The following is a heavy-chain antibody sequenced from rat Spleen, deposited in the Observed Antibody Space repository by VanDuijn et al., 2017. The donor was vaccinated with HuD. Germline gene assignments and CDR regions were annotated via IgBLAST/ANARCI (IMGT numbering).Heavy chain of an antibody. J-gene: IGHJ3*01. CDR1: GFTFSDYT. Sequence: EVQLVESGGGLVQPGRSLKLSCAASGFTFSDYTMAWVRQSPKKGLEWVAAITYDVSSTYYRDSVKRRFTISRDNAKSTLYLQVDSLRSDDTATYYCARPDYGYPFAYWGQGTLVTVSS. CDR3: ARPDYGYPFAY. V-gene: IGHV5-7*01. D-gene: IGHD1-7*01. CDR2: ITYDVSST.